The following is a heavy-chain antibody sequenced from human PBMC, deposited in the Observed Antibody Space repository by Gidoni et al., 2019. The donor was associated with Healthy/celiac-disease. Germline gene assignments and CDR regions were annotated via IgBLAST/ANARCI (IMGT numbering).Heavy chain of an antibody. CDR1: GFTFGDYA. CDR3: TSGPAAGMFDWFDP. D-gene: IGHD6-13*01. CDR2: IRSKAYGGTT. J-gene: IGHJ5*02. V-gene: IGHV3-49*03. Sequence: EVQLVESGGGLVQPGRSLRLSCTASGFTFGDYAMSWFRQAPGKGLEWVGFIRSKAYGGTTEYAASVKGRFTISRDDSKSIAYLQMNSLKTEDTAVYYCTSGPAAGMFDWFDPWGQGTLVTVSS.